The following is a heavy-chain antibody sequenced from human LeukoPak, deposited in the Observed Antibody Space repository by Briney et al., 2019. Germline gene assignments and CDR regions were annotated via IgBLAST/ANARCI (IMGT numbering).Heavy chain of an antibody. Sequence: SETLSLTCTVSGGSISSYYWSWIRQPAGKGLEWIGRIYTSGSTNYNPSLKSRVTMSVDTSKNQLSLKLSSVTAADTAVYYCARGSMTTVTTGWFDPWGQGTLVTVSS. D-gene: IGHD4-17*01. CDR1: GGSISSYY. CDR3: ARGSMTTVTTGWFDP. CDR2: IYTSGST. V-gene: IGHV4-4*07. J-gene: IGHJ5*02.